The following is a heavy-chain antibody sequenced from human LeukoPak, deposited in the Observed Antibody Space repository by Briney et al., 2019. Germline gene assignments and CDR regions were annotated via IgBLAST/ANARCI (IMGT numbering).Heavy chain of an antibody. CDR2: IYSDGSAT. CDR3: ARSLWPEDY. D-gene: IGHD2-21*01. J-gene: IGHJ4*02. CDR1: GFTFNTAW. V-gene: IGHV3-74*03. Sequence: GGSLRLSCAASGFTFNTAWMHWVRQAPGKGLVWVSRIYSDGSATTYAEFVKGRFTISRDNAKNTLYLQMNSLRAEDSAVYYCARSLWPEDYWGQGTLVTVSS.